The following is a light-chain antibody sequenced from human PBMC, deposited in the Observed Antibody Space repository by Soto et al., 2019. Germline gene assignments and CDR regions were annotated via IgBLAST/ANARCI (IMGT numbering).Light chain of an antibody. V-gene: IGKV3-15*01. CDR1: QSINSN. CDR2: DAS. CDR3: QQYNNWPPDYT. J-gene: IGKJ2*01. Sequence: ETVMTQSPATLSVSPGERVTLSCRARQSINSNLAWYQQRPGQAPRVLIYDASTRATAVPARFSGRGFGTEFTLTISSLQSEDFAVYYCQQYNNWPPDYTFGQGTKLEIK.